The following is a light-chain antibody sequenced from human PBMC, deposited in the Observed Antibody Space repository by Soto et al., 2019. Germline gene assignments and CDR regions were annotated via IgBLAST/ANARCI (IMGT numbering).Light chain of an antibody. V-gene: IGKV1-39*01. CDR3: QQSYSTRFT. Sequence: DIQMTQSPSSLSASVGDRVTITCRASQSISSYLNWYQQKPGKAPKLLIYAASSLQSGVPSRFSGSGSVTDFTITISYLQPEDFANYYCQQSYSTRFTFGGGTEVEIK. J-gene: IGKJ4*01. CDR1: QSISSY. CDR2: AAS.